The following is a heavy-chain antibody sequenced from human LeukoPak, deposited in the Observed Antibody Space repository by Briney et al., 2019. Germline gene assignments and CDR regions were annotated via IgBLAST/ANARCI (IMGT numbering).Heavy chain of an antibody. Sequence: GGSLRLSCAASGFTFSDHYMDWVRQAPGKGLEWVGRTRNNANSYTTEYAASVKGRSTISRDDSKKSLYLQMNSLKTEDTAVYYCARERYYYDSSGYRDGFDVWGQGTMVTVSS. J-gene: IGHJ3*01. CDR3: ARERYYYDSSGYRDGFDV. CDR1: GFTFSDHY. V-gene: IGHV3-72*01. D-gene: IGHD3-22*01. CDR2: TRNNANSYTT.